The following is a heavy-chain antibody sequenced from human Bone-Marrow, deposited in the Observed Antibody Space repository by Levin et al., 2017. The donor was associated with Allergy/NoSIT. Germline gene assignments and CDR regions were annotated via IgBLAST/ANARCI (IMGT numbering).Heavy chain of an antibody. V-gene: IGHV3-30*18. Sequence: PGGSLRLSCAGSGFFFDSYGMHWVRQAPGKGLEWVAVISYEGSKKYYADSVKGRFTISRDNSESTVSLEMNSLRPEDTAVYYCAKDLYSGGSYLGAGDYWGQGTQVTVSS. CDR1: GFFFDSYG. J-gene: IGHJ4*02. D-gene: IGHD1-26*01. CDR3: AKDLYSGGSYLGAGDY. CDR2: ISYEGSKK.